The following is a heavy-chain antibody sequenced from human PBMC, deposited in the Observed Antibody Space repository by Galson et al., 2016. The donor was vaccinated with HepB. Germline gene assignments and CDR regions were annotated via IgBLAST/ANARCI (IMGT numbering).Heavy chain of an antibody. D-gene: IGHD1-1*01. J-gene: IGHJ6*04. CDR2: ISNDGSNK. Sequence: LRLSCADSGFIFRSYAMNWVRQAPGKGLEWLAVISNDGSNKYFADSVKGRFTISRDNSKNTLYLQMNSLEAEDTAVYYCARFIASPWNDYYYYGMDVWGKGTTVTVSS. CDR3: ARFIASPWNDYYYYGMDV. V-gene: IGHV3-30-3*01. CDR1: GFIFRSYA.